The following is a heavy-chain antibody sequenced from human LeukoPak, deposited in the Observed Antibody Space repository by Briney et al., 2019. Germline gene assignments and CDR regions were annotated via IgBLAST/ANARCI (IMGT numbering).Heavy chain of an antibody. CDR3: ARDFERLVTDYYYYYYMDV. CDR1: GYTFTSYG. J-gene: IGHJ6*03. Sequence: ASVKVSCKASGYTFTSYGISWVRQAPGQGLEWMGWISAYNGNTNYAQKLQGRVTMTTDTSTSTAYMELRSLRSDDTAVYYCARDFERLVTDYYYYYYMDVWGKGTTVTVSS. D-gene: IGHD6-19*01. V-gene: IGHV1-18*01. CDR2: ISAYNGNT.